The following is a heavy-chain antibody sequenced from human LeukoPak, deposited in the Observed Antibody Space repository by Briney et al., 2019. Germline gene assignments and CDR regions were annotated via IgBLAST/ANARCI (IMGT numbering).Heavy chain of an antibody. Sequence: GGSLRLSCAASGFTFSSYWMSWVRQAPGKGLEWVANIKQDGSEKYYVDSVKGRFTVSRDNAKNSLYLQMNSLRAEDTAVYYCARGLYGSGSYYNGYWGQGTLVTVSS. CDR2: IKQDGSEK. CDR3: ARGLYGSGSYYNGY. V-gene: IGHV3-7*01. CDR1: GFTFSSYW. J-gene: IGHJ4*02. D-gene: IGHD3-10*01.